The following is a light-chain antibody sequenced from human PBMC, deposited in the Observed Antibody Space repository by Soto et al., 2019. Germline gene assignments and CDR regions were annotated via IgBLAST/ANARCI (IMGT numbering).Light chain of an antibody. V-gene: IGLV2-23*01. CDR3: CSYAGPRYV. CDR1: SSDVGGYPL. Sequence: QSVLTQPASVSGSPGQSITISCTGTSSDVGGYPLVSWYQQHPGKAPKLMIYEGSKRPSGVSNRFSGPKSGYTASLTISGLQAEDEADYYCCSYAGPRYVFGSGTKVTVL. CDR2: EGS. J-gene: IGLJ1*01.